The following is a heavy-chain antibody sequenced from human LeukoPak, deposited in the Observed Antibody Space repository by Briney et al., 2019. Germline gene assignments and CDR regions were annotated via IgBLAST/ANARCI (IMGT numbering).Heavy chain of an antibody. CDR3: ARDSGQDYVWGSYFVY. CDR1: GGSISSGSYY. D-gene: IGHD3-16*01. J-gene: IGHJ4*02. Sequence: SQTLTLTCTVSGGSISSGSYYWSWIRQPAGKGLEWIGRIYTSGSTNYNPSLKSRVTISVDTSKNQFSLKLSSVTAADTAVYYCARDSGQDYVWGSYFVYWGQGTLVTVSS. CDR2: IYTSGST. V-gene: IGHV4-61*02.